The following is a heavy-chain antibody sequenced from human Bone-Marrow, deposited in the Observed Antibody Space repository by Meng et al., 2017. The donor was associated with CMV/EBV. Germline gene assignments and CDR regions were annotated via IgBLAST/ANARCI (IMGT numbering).Heavy chain of an antibody. J-gene: IGHJ3*02. CDR2: IKQDGSEK. D-gene: IGHD4/OR15-4a*01. V-gene: IGHV3-7*03. Sequence: GESLKISCAASGFTFSSYWMSWVRQAPGKGLEWVANIKQDGSEKYYVDSVKGRFTISRDNAKNSLYLQMNSLRAEDTALYYCARDLSNYFDIWGQGTMVTVSS. CDR1: GFTFSSYW. CDR3: ARDLSNYFDI.